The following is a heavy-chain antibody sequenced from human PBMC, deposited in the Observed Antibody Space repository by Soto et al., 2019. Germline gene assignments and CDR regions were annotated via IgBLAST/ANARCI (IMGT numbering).Heavy chain of an antibody. Sequence: GGSLRLCCAASGFTFSSYSMNWVRQAPGKGLEWVSSISSSSSYIYYADSVKGRFTISRDNAKNSLYLQMNSLRAEDTAVYYCASDSAQLHHYYYYGMDVWGQGTSVTVS. D-gene: IGHD6-6*01. J-gene: IGHJ6*02. CDR2: ISSSSSYI. V-gene: IGHV3-21*01. CDR1: GFTFSSYS. CDR3: ASDSAQLHHYYYYGMDV.